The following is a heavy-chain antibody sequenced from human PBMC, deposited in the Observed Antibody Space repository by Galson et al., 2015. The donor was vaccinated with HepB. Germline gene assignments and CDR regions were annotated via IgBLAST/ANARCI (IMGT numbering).Heavy chain of an antibody. J-gene: IGHJ2*01. CDR2: VRNTGDT. CDR1: GAAVSDHS. V-gene: IGHV4-59*02. D-gene: IGHD3-22*01. CDR3: TRLFFYDFSDYYRLGYFEL. Sequence: SETLSLTCTVSGAAVSDHSWSWIRQPPGKGLEWLGDVRNTGDTKYNPSLRSRLSTSVDRSRRQVSRTLLAVTAADTALYFCTRLFFYDFSDYYRLGYFELWGRGTLVTVSS.